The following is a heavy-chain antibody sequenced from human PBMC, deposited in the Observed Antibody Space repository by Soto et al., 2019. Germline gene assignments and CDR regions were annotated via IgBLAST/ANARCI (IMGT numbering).Heavy chain of an antibody. CDR2: ISSSSSTI. V-gene: IGHV3-48*01. Sequence: GGSLRLSCAASGFTFSSYSMNWVRQAPGKGLEWVSYISSSSSTIYYADSVKGRFTISRDNSKNTLYLQMNSLRAEDTAVYYCAKPAVVVGYVPDYFDYWGQGTQVTVSS. J-gene: IGHJ4*02. CDR1: GFTFSSYS. D-gene: IGHD2-15*01. CDR3: AKPAVVVGYVPDYFDY.